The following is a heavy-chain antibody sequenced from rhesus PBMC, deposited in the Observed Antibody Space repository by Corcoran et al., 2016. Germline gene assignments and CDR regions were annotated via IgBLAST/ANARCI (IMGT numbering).Heavy chain of an antibody. J-gene: IGHJ4*01. V-gene: IGHV2-174*01. D-gene: IGHD6-25*01. Sequence: QVTLKESGPALVKPTQTLTLTCTFSGFSLTTSGMGVGWIRQPPGKALEWLALIYWDDDTRDSTSLRSRLTISEDTSKSQVVLTMTNMDPVDAATYYCARRGFSGRRNSFDYWGQGVLVTVSS. CDR2: IYWDDDT. CDR3: ARRGFSGRRNSFDY. CDR1: GFSLTTSGMG.